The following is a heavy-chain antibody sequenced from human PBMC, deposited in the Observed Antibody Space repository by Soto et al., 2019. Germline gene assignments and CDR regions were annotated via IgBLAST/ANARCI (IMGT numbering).Heavy chain of an antibody. CDR1: GFTLSGYA. V-gene: IGHV3-64*01. CDR2: ISSNGVGT. D-gene: IGHD6-6*01. Sequence: EVQLAESGGGLAQPGGSLRLSCAASGFTLSGYAMDWVRQAPGKGLEYVSGISSNGVGTYYANSVQGRVTISRDNSKNTVYLQMGSLRPEDMAVSYCARRARPDFYYMDVWGKGTTVTVSS. J-gene: IGHJ6*03. CDR3: ARRARPDFYYMDV.